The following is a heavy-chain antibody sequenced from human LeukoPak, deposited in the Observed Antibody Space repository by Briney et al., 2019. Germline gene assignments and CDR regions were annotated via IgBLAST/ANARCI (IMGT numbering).Heavy chain of an antibody. CDR2: ISSSSSYI. V-gene: IGHV3-21*04. CDR3: ARDLMLPMVRGVPRYYFDY. D-gene: IGHD3-10*01. J-gene: IGHJ4*02. CDR1: GFTFSSYS. Sequence: PGESLRLSCAASGFTFSSYSMNWVRQAPGKGLEWVSSISSSSSYIYYADSVKGRFTISRDNAKNSLYLQMNSLRAEDTAVYYCARDLMLPMVRGVPRYYFDYWGQGTLVTVSS.